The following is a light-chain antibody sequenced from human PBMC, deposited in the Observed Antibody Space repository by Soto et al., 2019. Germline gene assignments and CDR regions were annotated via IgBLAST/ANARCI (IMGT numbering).Light chain of an antibody. CDR3: TSYAGSDNLV. V-gene: IGLV2-8*01. Sequence: QSALTQPPSASGSPGQSVTISCTGTSSDVGGYNYVSWYQQHPGKAPKLMIYEVSKRPSGVPDRFSGSKSGNTASLTVSGRQAEDEADAYCTSYAGSDNLVFGGGTKLTV. CDR2: EVS. J-gene: IGLJ2*01. CDR1: SSDVGGYNY.